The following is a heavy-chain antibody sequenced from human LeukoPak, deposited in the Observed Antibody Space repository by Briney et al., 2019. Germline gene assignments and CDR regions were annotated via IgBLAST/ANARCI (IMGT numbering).Heavy chain of an antibody. J-gene: IGHJ5*02. CDR3: ASGGRISAANWFDP. CDR1: GGSISTYY. D-gene: IGHD6-13*01. CDR2: VYPSGRT. V-gene: IGHV4-4*07. Sequence: SETLSLTCTVSGGSISTYYWSWIRQPAGKGLEWIGRVYPSGRTSYNPSLESRVTMSVDTSKKQFSLKLRSVTAADTAVYYCASGGRISAANWFDPWGQGTLVTVSS.